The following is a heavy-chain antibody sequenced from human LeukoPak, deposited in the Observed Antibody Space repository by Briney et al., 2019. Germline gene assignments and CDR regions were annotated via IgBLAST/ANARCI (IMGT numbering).Heavy chain of an antibody. D-gene: IGHD3-22*01. V-gene: IGHV4-61*01. CDR3: ARFGHESSAYYYDHAFDL. CDR2: IYYSGST. Sequence: SETLSLTCTVSGGSISSSSYYWSWIRQPPGKGLEWIGYIYYSGSTNYNPSLKSRVSISVDTSKNQFSLKLSSVTAADTAVYYCARFGHESSAYYYDHAFDLWGQGTMVTVSS. J-gene: IGHJ3*01. CDR1: GGSISSSSYY.